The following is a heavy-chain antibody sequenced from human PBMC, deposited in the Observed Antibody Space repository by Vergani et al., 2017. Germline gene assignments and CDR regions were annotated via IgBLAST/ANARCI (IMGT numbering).Heavy chain of an antibody. CDR2: IIPILGIA. Sequence: QVQLVQSGAEVKKPGSSVKVSCKASGGTFSSYAISWVRQAPGQGLEWMGRIIPILGIANYAQKFQVRVTITADKSTSTAYMELSSLISEDTAVYYCARGGRHRIGSQYYFDYWGRGTLVTVSS. CDR3: ARGGRHRIGSQYYFDY. J-gene: IGHJ4*02. V-gene: IGHV1-69*04. D-gene: IGHD1-26*01. CDR1: GGTFSSYA.